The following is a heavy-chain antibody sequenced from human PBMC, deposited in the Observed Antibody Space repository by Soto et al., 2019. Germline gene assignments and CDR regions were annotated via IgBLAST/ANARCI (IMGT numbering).Heavy chain of an antibody. D-gene: IGHD6-19*01. J-gene: IGHJ4*02. CDR1: GYNFTTYV. V-gene: IGHV1-3*01. CDR2: INCGSGNT. Sequence: QVQLVQSGAEVKQPGASASVSCKASGYNFTTYVVHWLRQAPGQGPEWMGWINCGSGNTVYSQKFQGRVTFTRDTSATTAYMDLNSLTFGDTAVYYCARGYTSGWTFDFWGRGTLVTVSS. CDR3: ARGYTSGWTFDF.